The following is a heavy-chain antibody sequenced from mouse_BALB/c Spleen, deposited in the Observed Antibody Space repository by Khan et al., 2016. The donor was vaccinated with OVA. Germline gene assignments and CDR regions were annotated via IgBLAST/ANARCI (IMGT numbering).Heavy chain of an antibody. CDR2: IHYSGST. CDR1: GYSITSDYA. D-gene: IGHD1-1*02. V-gene: IGHV3-2*02. Sequence: EVQLQESGPGLVKPSQSLSLTCTVTGYSITSDYAWNWIRQFPGNKLEWMGYIHYSGSTSYLPSLKSRISITRAIPKYPFFLHLNAVPSEDTATCNCAGWRAYWGQGTLVTVSA. J-gene: IGHJ3*01. CDR3: AGWRAY.